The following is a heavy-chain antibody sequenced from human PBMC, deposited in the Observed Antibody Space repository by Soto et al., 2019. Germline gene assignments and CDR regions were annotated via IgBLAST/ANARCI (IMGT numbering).Heavy chain of an antibody. CDR3: ARDRIAAAVWYYGMDV. Sequence: ASVKVSCKASGYTFTSYYMHWVRQAPGQGLEWMGIINPSGGSTSYAQKFQGRVTMTRDTSTSTVCMELSSLRSEDTAVYYCARDRIAAAVWYYGMDVWGQGTTVTVSS. J-gene: IGHJ6*02. CDR1: GYTFTSYY. V-gene: IGHV1-46*01. CDR2: INPSGGST. D-gene: IGHD6-13*01.